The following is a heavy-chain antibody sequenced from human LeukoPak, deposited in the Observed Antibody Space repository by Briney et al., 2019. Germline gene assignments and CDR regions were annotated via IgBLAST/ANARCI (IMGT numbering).Heavy chain of an antibody. CDR3: ARHPIVVVVAGYYYYGMDV. CDR1: GYTFTGYY. Sequence: AWVTVSCKSSGYTFTGYYMHWVRHAPGQGLEWMGWINPNSGGTNYAQKFQGRVTMTRDTSISTAYMELSRLRSDDTAVYYCARHPIVVVVAGYYYYGMDVWGQGTTVTVPS. CDR2: INPNSGGT. J-gene: IGHJ6*02. D-gene: IGHD2-15*01. V-gene: IGHV1-2*02.